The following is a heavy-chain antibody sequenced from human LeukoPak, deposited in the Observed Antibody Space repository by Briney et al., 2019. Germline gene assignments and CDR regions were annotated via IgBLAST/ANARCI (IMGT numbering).Heavy chain of an antibody. J-gene: IGHJ4*02. V-gene: IGHV4-34*01. CDR1: VGSFSGYY. CDR3: AEGPGIFDY. CDR2: INHSGSP. Sequence: SETLSLTCAVYVGSFSGYYWSGIRQPPGGGLEWIGEINHSGSPNYNPYLQSRVTISVDTSKNQFSLKLSSVTAADTAVYYCAEGPGIFDYWGQGTLVTVSS.